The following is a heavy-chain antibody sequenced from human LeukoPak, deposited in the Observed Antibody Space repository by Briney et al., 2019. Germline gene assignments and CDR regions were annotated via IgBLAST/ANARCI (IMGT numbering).Heavy chain of an antibody. J-gene: IGHJ6*03. CDR1: GGSISSSSYY. Sequence: SETLSLTCTVSGGSISSSSYYWGWIRQPPGKGLEWIGSIYYSGSTYYNPSLKSRVTISVDTSKNQFSLKLSSVTAADTAVYYCAGVFSSSWLSYYYYYYMDVWGKGTTVTVSS. D-gene: IGHD6-13*01. V-gene: IGHV4-39*07. CDR2: IYYSGST. CDR3: AGVFSSSWLSYYYYYYMDV.